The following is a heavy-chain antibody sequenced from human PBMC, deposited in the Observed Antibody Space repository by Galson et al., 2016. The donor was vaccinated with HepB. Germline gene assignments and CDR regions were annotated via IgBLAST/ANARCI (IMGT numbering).Heavy chain of an antibody. CDR2: IWHDGTIK. Sequence: SLRLSCAASGFTFNTYGMHWVRQAPGKGLKWVAVIWHDGTIKYNADSVQGRFTISRDNSKNTLYLHMDSLRVEDTAVYYCAKPHFPLGNYFDFWGQGTLVTVSS. D-gene: IGHD3-16*01. J-gene: IGHJ4*02. CDR1: GFTFNTYG. V-gene: IGHV3-33*06. CDR3: AKPHFPLGNYFDF.